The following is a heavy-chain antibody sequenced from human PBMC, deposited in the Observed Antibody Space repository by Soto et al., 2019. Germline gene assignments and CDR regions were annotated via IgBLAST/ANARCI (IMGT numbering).Heavy chain of an antibody. J-gene: IGHJ6*02. V-gene: IGHV3-30-3*01. D-gene: IGHD1-1*01. Sequence: GGSLRLSCVASGFTFDTYGIHWVRQVPGKGLQWVALISYEGSNTYYADSARGRFTISRDNSKNTLYLQMNTLRPEDTGVYYCARVTPGNNLYYFSGLDFWGQGTSVTV. CDR3: ARVTPGNNLYYFSGLDF. CDR1: GFTFDTYG. CDR2: ISYEGSNT.